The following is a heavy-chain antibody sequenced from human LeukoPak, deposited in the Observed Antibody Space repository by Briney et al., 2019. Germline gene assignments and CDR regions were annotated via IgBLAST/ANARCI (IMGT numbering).Heavy chain of an antibody. D-gene: IGHD1-26*01. CDR2: ISWNSGSI. Sequence: GGSLRLSCAASGFTFDDYAMHWVRQAPGKGLEWVSGISWNSGSIGYADSVKGRFTISRDNAKNSLYLQMNSLRAEDMALYYCAKVDSPFIVGAKEDAFDIWGQGTMVTVSS. CDR1: GFTFDDYA. V-gene: IGHV3-9*03. CDR3: AKVDSPFIVGAKEDAFDI. J-gene: IGHJ3*02.